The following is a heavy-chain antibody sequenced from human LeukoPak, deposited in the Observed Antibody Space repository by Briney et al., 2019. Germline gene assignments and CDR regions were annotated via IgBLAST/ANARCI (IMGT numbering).Heavy chain of an antibody. J-gene: IGHJ4*02. CDR2: INHSGST. CDR3: ARAYYYGSGSYYYY. Sequence: PSETLSLTCAVYGGSFSGYYWSWIRQPPGKGLEWIGEINHSGSTNYNPSLKIRVTISVDTSKNQFSLKLSSVTAADTAVYYCARAYYYGSGSYYYYWGQGTLVTVSS. D-gene: IGHD3-10*01. CDR1: GGSFSGYY. V-gene: IGHV4-34*01.